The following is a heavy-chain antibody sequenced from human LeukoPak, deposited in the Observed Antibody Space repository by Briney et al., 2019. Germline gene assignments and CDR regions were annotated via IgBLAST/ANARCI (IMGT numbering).Heavy chain of an antibody. CDR2: ISSNGGST. CDR3: ARPACDSSGYCSFDY. D-gene: IGHD3-22*01. Sequence: GGSLRLSCVASGFTFSNYAMSWVGKAPGKGLKYVSAISSNGGSTYYANSVKGRFTISRDNSKNTLYLQMGSLRAEDMAVYYCARPACDSSGYCSFDYWGQGTLVTVSS. J-gene: IGHJ4*02. CDR1: GFTFSNYA. V-gene: IGHV3-64*01.